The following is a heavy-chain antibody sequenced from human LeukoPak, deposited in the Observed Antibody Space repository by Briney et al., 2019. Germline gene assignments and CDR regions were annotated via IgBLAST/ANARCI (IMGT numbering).Heavy chain of an antibody. D-gene: IGHD3-3*01. CDR2: IYYSGST. V-gene: IGHV4-59*08. CDR3: AATYYDFWSGYYYYFDY. CDR1: GGSISSYY. J-gene: IGHJ4*02. Sequence: SETPSLTCTVSGGSISSYYWSWIRQPPGKGLEWIGYIYYSGSTNYNPSLKSRVTIPVDTSKNQFSLKLSSVTAADTAVYYCAATYYDFWSGYYYYFDYWGQGTLVTVSS.